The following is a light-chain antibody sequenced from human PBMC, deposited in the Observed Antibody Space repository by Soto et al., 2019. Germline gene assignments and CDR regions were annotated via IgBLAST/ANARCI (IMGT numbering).Light chain of an antibody. CDR3: GTWDSSLSAWV. CDR2: DNN. J-gene: IGLJ2*01. Sequence: QSVLTQPPSVSAAPGQKVTISCSGSSSNIGNNYVSWYQQLPGTAPKLLIYDNNKRPSGIPDRFSGSKSGTSATLGITGLQTGYEADYYCGTWDSSLSAWVFGGGTKVTVL. V-gene: IGLV1-51*01. CDR1: SSNIGNNY.